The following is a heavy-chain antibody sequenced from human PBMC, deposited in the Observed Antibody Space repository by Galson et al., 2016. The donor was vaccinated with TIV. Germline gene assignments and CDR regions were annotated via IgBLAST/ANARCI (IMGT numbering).Heavy chain of an antibody. CDR1: GDSISSSIYF. D-gene: IGHD6-19*01. Sequence: VSGDSISSSIYFWSWIRQPAGKGLEWIGRIYSSGTTNYNPSLKSRVAISVDTSRNQFSLKLSSVTAADTAVYYCARASSSGWDNGDDAFDKWGQGTMVTVSS. J-gene: IGHJ3*02. CDR3: ARASSSGWDNGDDAFDK. CDR2: IYSSGTT. V-gene: IGHV4-61*02.